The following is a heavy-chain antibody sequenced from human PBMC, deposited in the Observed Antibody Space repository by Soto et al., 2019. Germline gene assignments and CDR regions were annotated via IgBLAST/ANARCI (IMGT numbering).Heavy chain of an antibody. V-gene: IGHV4-39*07. Sequence: PSETLSLTCTVSGGSISSSSYFWGWIRQPPGKGLEWIGSIYYSGSTNYNPSLKSRVTISVDTSKNQFSLKLSSVTAADTAVYYCARGNCISTSWYTRGWFDPSGQGTLVTVSS. CDR3: ARGNCISTSWYTRGWFDP. CDR2: IYYSGST. D-gene: IGHD2-2*02. J-gene: IGHJ5*02. CDR1: GGSISSSSYF.